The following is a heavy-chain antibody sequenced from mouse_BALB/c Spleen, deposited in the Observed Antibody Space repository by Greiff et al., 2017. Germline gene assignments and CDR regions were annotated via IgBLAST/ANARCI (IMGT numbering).Heavy chain of an antibody. J-gene: IGHJ4*01. CDR3: ARERDYAMDY. Sequence: VQLQQSGPELVKPGASVRISCKASGYTFTGYYIHWVKQRPGQGLEWIGWIYPGNVNTKYNEKFKGKATLTADKSSSTAYMQLSSLTSEDSAVYFCARERDYAMDYWGQGTSVTVSS. CDR1: GYTFTGYY. V-gene: IGHV1S56*01. CDR2: IYPGNVNT.